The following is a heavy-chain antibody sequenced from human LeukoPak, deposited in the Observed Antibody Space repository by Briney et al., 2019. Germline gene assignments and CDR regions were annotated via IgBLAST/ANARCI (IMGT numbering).Heavy chain of an antibody. D-gene: IGHD6-19*01. CDR2: ISWDGGST. CDR1: GFTFDDYT. J-gene: IGHJ4*02. CDR3: AKTDSSGWYRADY. Sequence: GGSLRLSCAASGFTFDDYTMHWVRQAPGKGLEWVSLISWDGGSTYYADSVKGRFTISRDNSKNSLYLQMNSLRTEDTAVYYCAKTDSSGWYRADYWGQGTLVTVSS. V-gene: IGHV3-43*01.